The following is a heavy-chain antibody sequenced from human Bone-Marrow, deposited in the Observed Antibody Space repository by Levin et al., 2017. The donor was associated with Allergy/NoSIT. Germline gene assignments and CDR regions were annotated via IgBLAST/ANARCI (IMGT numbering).Heavy chain of an antibody. D-gene: IGHD1-7*01. Sequence: GESLKISCAASGFPFTNYGMHWVRQAPGKGLEWLAVVSFDGTYTSYTDSEKGRFTISRDNSKNTVFLQMNSLRVEDTAVYYCARSRNWNYVSYFDFWGRGTLVTVSS. J-gene: IGHJ4*02. CDR2: VSFDGTYT. CDR3: ARSRNWNYVSYFDF. V-gene: IGHV3-30*03. CDR1: GFPFTNYG.